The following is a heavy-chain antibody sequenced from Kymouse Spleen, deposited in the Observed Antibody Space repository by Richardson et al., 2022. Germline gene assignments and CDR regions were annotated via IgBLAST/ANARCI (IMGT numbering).Heavy chain of an antibody. CDR1: GFTFSSYD. CDR3: ARGGIAAAGTLDY. D-gene: IGHD6-13*01. Sequence: EVQLVESGGGLVQPGGSLRLSCAASGFTFSSYDMHWVRQATGKGLEWVSAIGTAGDTYYPGSVKGRFTISRENAKNSLYLQMNSLRAGDTAVYYCARGGIAAAGTLDYWGQGTLVTVSS. J-gene: IGHJ4*02. V-gene: IGHV3-13*01. CDR2: IGTAGDT.